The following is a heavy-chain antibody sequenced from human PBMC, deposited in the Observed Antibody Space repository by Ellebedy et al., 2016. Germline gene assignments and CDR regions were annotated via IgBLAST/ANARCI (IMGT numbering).Heavy chain of an antibody. D-gene: IGHD2-21*01. V-gene: IGHV3-74*01. CDR2: INTDGSST. J-gene: IGHJ4*02. Sequence: GESLKISCAASGFNFSNYWMHWVRQAPGKGLMWVSRINTDGSSTSYADSVRGRFTISRDNAKNTLYLQMNSLRAEDTALYYCSRYSTASGSWGRGTKVTVSA. CDR3: SRYSTASGS. CDR1: GFNFSNYW.